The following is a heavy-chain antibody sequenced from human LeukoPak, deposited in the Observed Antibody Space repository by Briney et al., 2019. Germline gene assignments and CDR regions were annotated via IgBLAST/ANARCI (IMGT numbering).Heavy chain of an antibody. CDR1: GFTFSDYY. V-gene: IGHV3-11*04. Sequence: GGSLRLSCAASGFTFSDYYMSWIRPAPGKGLEWVSYISSSGSTIYYADSVKGRFTISRDNAKNSLYLQMNSLRAEDTAVYYCARDLSSWTFSGFDIWGQGTMVTVSS. CDR2: ISSSGSTI. J-gene: IGHJ3*02. CDR3: ARDLSSWTFSGFDI. D-gene: IGHD6-13*01.